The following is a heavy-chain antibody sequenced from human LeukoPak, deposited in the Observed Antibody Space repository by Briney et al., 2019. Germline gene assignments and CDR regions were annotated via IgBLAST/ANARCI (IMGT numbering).Heavy chain of an antibody. CDR1: GFTFSSYA. Sequence: PGGSLRLSCAASGFTFSSYAMHWVRQAPGKGLEWVAVISYDGSNKYYAGSVKGRFTISRDNSKNTLYLQMNSLRAEDTAVYYCARAYCGGDCYSGLWNFQHWGQGTLVTVSS. CDR2: ISYDGSNK. J-gene: IGHJ1*01. D-gene: IGHD2-21*02. CDR3: ARAYCGGDCYSGLWNFQH. V-gene: IGHV3-30-3*01.